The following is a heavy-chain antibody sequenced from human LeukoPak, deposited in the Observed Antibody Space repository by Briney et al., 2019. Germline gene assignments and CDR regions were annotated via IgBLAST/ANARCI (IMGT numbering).Heavy chain of an antibody. D-gene: IGHD2-2*01. J-gene: IGHJ6*02. Sequence: GGSLRLSCAASGFTFSSYGMHWVRQAPGKGLEWVAFIRYDGSNKYYADSVKGRFTISRDNSKNTLYLQMNSLRAEDTAVYYCAKDREGNECSSNRCYWVVDYYYGMDVWGQGTTVTVSS. V-gene: IGHV3-30*02. CDR2: IRYDGSNK. CDR3: AKDREGNECSSNRCYWVVDYYYGMDV. CDR1: GFTFSSYG.